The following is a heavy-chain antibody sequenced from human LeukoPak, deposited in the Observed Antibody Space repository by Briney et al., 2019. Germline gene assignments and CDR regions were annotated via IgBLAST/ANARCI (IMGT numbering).Heavy chain of an antibody. V-gene: IGHV1-24*01. D-gene: IGHD3-16*02. CDR2: FDPEDGET. CDR1: GYTLTELS. Sequence: ASVKVSCKVSGYTLTELSMHWVRQAPGKGLEWMGGFDPEDGETIYAQKFQGRVTMTEDTSTDAAYMELSRLGSDDTAVYYCARDFSYRDTSGRTVDYWGHGTLVTVSS. CDR3: ARDFSYRDTSGRTVDY. J-gene: IGHJ4*01.